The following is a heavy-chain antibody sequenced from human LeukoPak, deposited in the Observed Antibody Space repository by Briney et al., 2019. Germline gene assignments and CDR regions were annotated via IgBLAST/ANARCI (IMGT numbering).Heavy chain of an antibody. V-gene: IGHV1-2*02. Sequence: GASVKVSCKASGYTFTGYYMHWVRQAPGQGLEWMGWINPNSGGTNYAQKFQGRVTMTRDTSISTAYMELSRLRSDDTAVYYCARDLELRDTANYYYYYMDVWGKGTTVTVSS. CDR3: ARDLELRDTANYYYYYMDV. CDR2: INPNSGGT. CDR1: GYTFTGYY. D-gene: IGHD5-18*01. J-gene: IGHJ6*03.